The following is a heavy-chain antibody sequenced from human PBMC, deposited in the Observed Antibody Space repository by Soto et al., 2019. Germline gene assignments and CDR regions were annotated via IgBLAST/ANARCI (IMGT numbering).Heavy chain of an antibody. D-gene: IGHD6-13*01. J-gene: IGHJ6*02. CDR1: GFTFSSYA. V-gene: IGHV3-23*01. CDR2: ISGSGGST. CDR3: AKSRGDYSSSWYGDGYYYYVTDV. Sequence: GGSLRLSCAASGFTFSSYAMSWVRQAPGKGLEWVSAISGSGGSTYYADSVKGRFTISRDNSKNTLYLQMNSLRAEDAAVYYCAKSRGDYSSSWYGDGYYYYVTDVSGQAPTVTLSS.